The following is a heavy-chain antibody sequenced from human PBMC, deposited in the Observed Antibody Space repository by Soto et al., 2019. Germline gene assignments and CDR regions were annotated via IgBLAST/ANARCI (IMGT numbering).Heavy chain of an antibody. Sequence: GGSLRLSCAASGFTFSTYWMHWVRQAPGKGLVWVSRIKSDGSSTSYADSVKGRFTISRDNAKNTLYLQMNSLRVEDTAVYYCARSDWLHPCGQGTLVTVSS. CDR1: GFTFSTYW. CDR3: ARSDWLHP. CDR2: IKSDGSST. V-gene: IGHV3-74*01. J-gene: IGHJ5*02.